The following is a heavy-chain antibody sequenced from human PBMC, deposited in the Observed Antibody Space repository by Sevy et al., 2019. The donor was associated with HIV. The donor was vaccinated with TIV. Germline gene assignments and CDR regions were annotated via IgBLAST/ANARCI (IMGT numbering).Heavy chain of an antibody. CDR3: ATLDFWSEYPLNGKDV. J-gene: IGHJ6*02. CDR2: FDPEDGER. D-gene: IGHD3-3*01. V-gene: IGHV1-24*01. Sequence: ASVKVSCKVSGYTLSKLPMHWVRQAPGKGLEWMGGFDPEDGERIYAQKFQGRVTMTDDTSTDTAFMQLSSLRYDDTAVDYWATLDFWSEYPLNGKDVWGQGTTVTVSS. CDR1: GYTLSKLP.